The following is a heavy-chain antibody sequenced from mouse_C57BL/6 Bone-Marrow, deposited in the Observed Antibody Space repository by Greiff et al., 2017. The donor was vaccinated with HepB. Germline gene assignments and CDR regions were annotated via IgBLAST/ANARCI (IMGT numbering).Heavy chain of an antibody. CDR2: IDPSDSYT. CDR1: GYTFTSYW. D-gene: IGHD1-1*01. CDR3: ARSTTVVSY. Sequence: QVQLQQPGAELVKPGASVKLSCKASGYTFTSYWMQWVKQSSGQGLEWIGEIDPSDSYTNYNQKFKGKATLTVDTSSSTAYMQLSSLTSEDSAVYYCARSTTVVSYWGQGTLVTVSA. J-gene: IGHJ3*01. V-gene: IGHV1-50*01.